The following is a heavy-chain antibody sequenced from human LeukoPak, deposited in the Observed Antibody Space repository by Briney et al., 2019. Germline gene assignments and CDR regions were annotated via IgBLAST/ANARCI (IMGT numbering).Heavy chain of an antibody. Sequence: PSETLSFTCTVSGYSISRDYYWGWIRQPPGKGLEWIGSIYYSGSTYYNPSLKSRVTISVDTSKNQFSLKLSSVTAADTAVYYCARHRTNSGYDRPPNWFDPWDQGTLVTVSS. CDR1: GYSISRDYY. V-gene: IGHV4-38-2*02. CDR3: ARHRTNSGYDRPPNWFDP. CDR2: IYYSGST. J-gene: IGHJ5*02. D-gene: IGHD5-12*01.